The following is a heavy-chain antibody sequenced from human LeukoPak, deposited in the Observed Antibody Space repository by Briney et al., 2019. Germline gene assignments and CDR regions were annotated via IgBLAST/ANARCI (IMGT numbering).Heavy chain of an antibody. D-gene: IGHD3-10*01. CDR3: IVSNYYSSGSYNFDS. J-gene: IGHJ4*02. CDR2: IKSKTDGGTV. CDR1: GFSFSSAW. Sequence: MPGGSLRLSCAASGFSFSSAWITWVRQPPGKGLEWVGRIKSKTDGGTVDYAAPVKGRFTISRDDSISTLYLQVNSLKTEDTAMYYCIVSNYYSSGSYNFDSWGQGTLVTVSS. V-gene: IGHV3-15*01.